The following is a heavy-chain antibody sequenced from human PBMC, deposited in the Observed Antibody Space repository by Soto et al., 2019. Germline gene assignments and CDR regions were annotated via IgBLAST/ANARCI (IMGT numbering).Heavy chain of an antibody. CDR2: IWYDGSNK. CDR3: AREVRGPVLLWFGESSYYYYMDV. CDR1: GFTFSSYG. D-gene: IGHD3-10*01. Sequence: GGSLRLSCAASGFTFSSYGMHWVRQAPGKGLEWVAVIWYDGSNKYYADSVKGRFTISRDNSKKPLVLQMNSLRAEDTAVYYCAREVRGPVLLWFGESSYYYYMDVWGKGTTVTVSS. J-gene: IGHJ6*03. V-gene: IGHV3-33*01.